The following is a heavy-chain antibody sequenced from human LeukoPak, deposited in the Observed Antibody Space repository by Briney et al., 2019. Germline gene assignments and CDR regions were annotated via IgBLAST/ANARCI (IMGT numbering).Heavy chain of an antibody. Sequence: SETLSLTCTVSGGSISSYYWSWIRQPPGKGLEWIGYIYYSGSTNYNPSLKSRVTISVDTSKNQFSLKLSSVTAADTAVYYCAGVGMATIRVWGQGTLVTVSS. CDR1: GGSISSYY. CDR3: AGVGMATIRV. J-gene: IGHJ4*02. V-gene: IGHV4-59*12. CDR2: IYYSGST. D-gene: IGHD5-24*01.